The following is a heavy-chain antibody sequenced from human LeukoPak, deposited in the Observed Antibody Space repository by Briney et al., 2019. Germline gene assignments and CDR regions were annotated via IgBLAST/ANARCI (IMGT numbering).Heavy chain of an antibody. CDR2: IYPGDSDT. D-gene: IGHD2-2*01. V-gene: IGHV5-51*01. CDR3: ARRQGCSSTSCPPDY. J-gene: IGHJ4*02. CDR1: GYXFTTYW. Sequence: GESLKISCSGSGYXFTTYWIGWVRQMPGKGLEWMGIIYPGDSDTRYTPSFQGQVTMSADKSINTAYLQWSSLKASDTAIYYCARRQGCSSTSCPPDYWGQGTLVTVSP.